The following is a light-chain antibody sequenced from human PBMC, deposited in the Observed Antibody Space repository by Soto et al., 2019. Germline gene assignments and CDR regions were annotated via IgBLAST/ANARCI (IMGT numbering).Light chain of an antibody. Sequence: DIQMTQSPSSLSASVGDRVTITCRASQSISSYLNWYQQKPGKAPKLLIYAASSLQSGVPSRFSGSGSGKDFTLTISSLQPEDFATYYCQQSYSTPRRTFGQGTKVDIK. J-gene: IGKJ1*01. CDR1: QSISSY. CDR3: QQSYSTPRRT. V-gene: IGKV1-39*01. CDR2: AAS.